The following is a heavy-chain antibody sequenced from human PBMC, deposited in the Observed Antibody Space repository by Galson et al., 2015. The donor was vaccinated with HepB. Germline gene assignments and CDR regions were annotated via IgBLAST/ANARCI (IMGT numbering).Heavy chain of an antibody. CDR3: ARKAYGDSLDY. D-gene: IGHD4-17*01. V-gene: IGHV3-20*04. CDR1: GFTFNDYG. Sequence: SLRLSCAASGFTFNDYGMTWVRQAPGKGLEWASGLTWNGRGIGYADSVKGRFTISRDNAKKSLYLQMNSLRVEDTALYYCARKAYGDSLDYWGQGTLVTVSS. CDR2: LTWNGRGI. J-gene: IGHJ4*02.